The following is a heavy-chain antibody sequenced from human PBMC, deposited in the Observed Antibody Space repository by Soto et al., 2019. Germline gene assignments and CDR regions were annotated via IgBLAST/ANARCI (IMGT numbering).Heavy chain of an antibody. CDR1: GGSISSSNW. CDR2: IYHSGST. J-gene: IGHJ4*02. CDR3: ASTYDSSGYYVVY. D-gene: IGHD3-22*01. Sequence: PSETLSLTCTVSGGSISSSNWWSWVRQPPGKGLEWIGEIYHSGSTNYNPSLKSRVTISVDKSKNQFSLKLSSVAAADTAVYYCASTYDSSGYYVVYWGQGTLVTVSS. V-gene: IGHV4-4*02.